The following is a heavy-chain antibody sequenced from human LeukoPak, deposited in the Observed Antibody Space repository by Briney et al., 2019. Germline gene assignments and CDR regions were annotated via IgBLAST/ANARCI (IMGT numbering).Heavy chain of an antibody. CDR3: AKEGVRESFGVGATMSHYYYYYIDV. CDR2: ISSSGRTI. D-gene: IGHD1-26*01. CDR1: GFTFGPYE. Sequence: AGGSLRLSCAASGFTFGPYEMTWVRQAPGKGLEWVAYISSSGRTIHYADSVEGRFTISRDNSKHTLYLEMNSLRVEDTAIYYCAKEGVRESFGVGATMSHYYYYYIDVWGKGTTVTVSS. J-gene: IGHJ6*03. V-gene: IGHV3-48*03.